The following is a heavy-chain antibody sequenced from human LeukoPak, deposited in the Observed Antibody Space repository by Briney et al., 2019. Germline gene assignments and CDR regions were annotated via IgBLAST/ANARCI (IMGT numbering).Heavy chain of an antibody. CDR2: ISANNDHT. CDR1: GNTFTNYG. J-gene: IGHJ4*02. V-gene: IGHV1-18*01. D-gene: IGHD1-7*01. CDR3: ANQDPWTYAVNS. Sequence: GASVKVSCKASGNTFTNYGISWVRQAPGRGLEWMGWISANNDHTYYSQKFQGRVTMTTDTATSTAYMELRSLGSDDTAVFYCANQDPWTYAVNSWGQGTLVTVSS.